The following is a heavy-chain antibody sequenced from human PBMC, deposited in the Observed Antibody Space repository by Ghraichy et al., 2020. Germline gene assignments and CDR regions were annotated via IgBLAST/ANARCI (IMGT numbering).Heavy chain of an antibody. CDR3: ARGPPTYSSSSTWLDP. J-gene: IGHJ5*02. Sequence: SETLSLTCSVSGVFITSDNFYWNWVRQTPGKGLEWIGYIHSSGNTFYNPSLKSRPSISLDTSRNQFSLNLTSVTAEDTALYFCARGPPTYSSSSTWLDPWGQSTQVTVSS. CDR2: IHSSGNT. D-gene: IGHD6-6*01. V-gene: IGHV4-30-4*01. CDR1: GVFITSDNFY.